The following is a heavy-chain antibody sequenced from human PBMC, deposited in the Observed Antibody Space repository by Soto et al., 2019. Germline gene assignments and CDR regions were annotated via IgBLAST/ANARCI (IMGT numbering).Heavy chain of an antibody. V-gene: IGHV4-4*07. Sequence: QVQLQESGPGLVKPSETLSLTCTVSGGSISSYYFSWIRQPAGKGLEWIGRVSASGSTSHDPSLKSRVTMSVDTSKNQFSLKLSSVTAADPAVYYCAGSLSKRGYSYAYGSPYFDRWGQETLVSVSS. D-gene: IGHD5-18*01. CDR3: AGSLSKRGYSYAYGSPYFDR. J-gene: IGHJ4*02. CDR1: GGSISSYY. CDR2: VSASGST.